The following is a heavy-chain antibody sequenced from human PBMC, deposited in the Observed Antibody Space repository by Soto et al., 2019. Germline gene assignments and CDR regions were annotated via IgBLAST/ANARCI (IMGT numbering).Heavy chain of an antibody. V-gene: IGHV3-7*01. D-gene: IGHD1-26*01. CDR3: TRGVCISESYYCFDY. CDR2: IKQDGSEK. Sequence: LRLCCAASGFTFSSYCMSWVRQAPGKGLKWVANIKQDGSEKYYVDSVKGRFTISRDNAENSLYLQMNSLRAEDAAVYHCTRGVCISESYYCFDYWGQGTLVTVSS. J-gene: IGHJ4*02. CDR1: GFTFSSYC.